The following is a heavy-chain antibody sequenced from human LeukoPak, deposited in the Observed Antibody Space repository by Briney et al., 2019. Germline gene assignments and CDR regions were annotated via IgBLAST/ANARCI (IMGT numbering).Heavy chain of an antibody. D-gene: IGHD5-18*01. Sequence: PSETLSLTCTVSGGSISSYYWSWIRQPPRKGLEWIGYIYYSGSTNYNPSLKSRVTISVNTSKNQFSLNLSSVTAADTAVYYCARARIQLWPTPSYYFDYWGQGTLVTVSS. CDR1: GGSISSYY. CDR3: ARARIQLWPTPSYYFDY. CDR2: IYYSGST. V-gene: IGHV4-59*01. J-gene: IGHJ4*02.